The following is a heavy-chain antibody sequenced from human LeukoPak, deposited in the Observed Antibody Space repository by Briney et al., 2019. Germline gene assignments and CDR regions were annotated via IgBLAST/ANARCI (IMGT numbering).Heavy chain of an antibody. D-gene: IGHD6-6*01. CDR3: VRLVRPYETIDS. J-gene: IGHJ4*02. CDR1: GGSITNNDYY. V-gene: IGHV4-61*02. Sequence: PSQTLSLTCSVSGGSITNNDYYWSWIRQPAGKRLEWIGRMYASGNINYNPSLKSRVTISADTSRNQFSLKVTSVTAADTAVYYCVRLVRPYETIDSWGPGTLATVSS. CDR2: MYASGNI.